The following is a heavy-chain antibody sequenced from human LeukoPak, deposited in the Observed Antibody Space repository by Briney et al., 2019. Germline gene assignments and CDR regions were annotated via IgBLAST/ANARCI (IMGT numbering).Heavy chain of an antibody. D-gene: IGHD1-26*01. J-gene: IGHJ3*01. CDR2: INPNSGGT. Sequence: GASVKVSCKASGYTFTGYYIFWVRQAPGQGLEWMGRINPNSGGTNYAQKFQGRVTMTRDTSISTAYMELSRLRSDDTAVYYCATEWADAFDVWGQGTMVTVSS. CDR1: GYTFTGYY. V-gene: IGHV1-2*06. CDR3: ATEWADAFDV.